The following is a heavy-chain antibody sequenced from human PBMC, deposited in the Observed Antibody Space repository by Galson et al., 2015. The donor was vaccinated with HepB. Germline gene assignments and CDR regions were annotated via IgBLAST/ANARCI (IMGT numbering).Heavy chain of an antibody. CDR2: INTNTGNP. CDR3: ARGSDSWCSSCGGDFDY. CDR1: GYTFTSYA. J-gene: IGHJ4*02. V-gene: IGHV7-4-1*02. D-gene: IGHD6-13*01. Sequence: SVKVSCKASGYTFTSYAMNWVRQAPGQGLEWMGWINTNTGNPTYAQGFTGRFVFSLDTSVSTAYLQISSLKAEDTAVYYCARGSDSWCSSCGGDFDYWGQGTLVTVSS.